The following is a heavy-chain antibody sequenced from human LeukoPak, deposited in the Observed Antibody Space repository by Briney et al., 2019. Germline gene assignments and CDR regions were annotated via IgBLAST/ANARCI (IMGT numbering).Heavy chain of an antibody. V-gene: IGHV1-18*01. CDR2: ISAYNGNT. CDR1: GYTFTSYG. Sequence: GASVKVSCKASGYTFTSYGISWVRQAPGQGLEWMGRISAYNGNTNYAQKLQGRVTMTTDTSTSTAYMELRSLRSDDTAVYYCARSGITMVRGVNLVYWGQGTLVTVSS. D-gene: IGHD3-10*01. J-gene: IGHJ4*02. CDR3: ARSGITMVRGVNLVY.